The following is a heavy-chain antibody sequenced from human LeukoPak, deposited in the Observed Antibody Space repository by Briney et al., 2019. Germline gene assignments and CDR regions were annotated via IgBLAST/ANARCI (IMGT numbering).Heavy chain of an antibody. J-gene: IGHJ6*02. Sequence: GDSLKISCKGFGYSLTSYWIGWVRQMPGKGLEWMGIIYPGDADTRYSPSFQGQVTISADKSISTGYLQWSSLKASDTAMYYCATIRRGDDGGMDVWGQGTTVTASS. V-gene: IGHV5-51*01. CDR3: ATIRRGDDGGMDV. CDR1: GYSLTSYW. D-gene: IGHD3-16*01. CDR2: IYPGDADT.